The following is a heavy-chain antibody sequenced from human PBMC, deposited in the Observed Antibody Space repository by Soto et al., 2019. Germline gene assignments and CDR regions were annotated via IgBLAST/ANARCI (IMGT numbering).Heavy chain of an antibody. CDR2: INAGNGNT. J-gene: IGHJ4*02. D-gene: IGHD4-4*01. V-gene: IGHV1-3*01. Sequence: ASVKVSCKASGYTFTSYAMHWVRQAPGQRLEWMGWINAGNGNTKYSQKFQGRVTITRDTSASTAYMELSSLRSEDTAVYYCARDLGYSHYEFDYWGQGTLVTGSS. CDR3: ARDLGYSHYEFDY. CDR1: GYTFTSYA.